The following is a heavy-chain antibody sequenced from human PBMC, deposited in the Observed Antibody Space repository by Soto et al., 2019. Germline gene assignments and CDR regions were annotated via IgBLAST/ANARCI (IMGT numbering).Heavy chain of an antibody. D-gene: IGHD2-2*01. CDR2: IYYSGST. CDR3: ARGRVVPADY. J-gene: IGHJ4*02. Sequence: SETLSLTCTVSGGSISSSSFYWGWIRQPPGKGLEWIGSIYYSGSTYYNPSLKSRVTISVDRSKNQLSLKLSSVTAADTAVYSCARGRVVPADYWGQGTLVTVSS. V-gene: IGHV4-39*07. CDR1: GGSISSSSFY.